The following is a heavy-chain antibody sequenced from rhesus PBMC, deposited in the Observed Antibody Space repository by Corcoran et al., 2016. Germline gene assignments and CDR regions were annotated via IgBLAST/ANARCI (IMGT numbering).Heavy chain of an antibody. CDR2: ISGSSGST. Sequence: QVQLQESGPGLVKPSETLSLTCAVSGGSVSSSNWWSWIRQPPGKGLEWIGYISGSSGSTYYNPSLKRRVTISTDTSKNQFALKLSSVTAADTAVYYCARRYGSWGFDYWGQGVLVTVSS. CDR1: GGSVSSSNW. J-gene: IGHJ4*01. CDR3: ARRYGSWGFDY. V-gene: IGHV4-65*01. D-gene: IGHD6-25*01.